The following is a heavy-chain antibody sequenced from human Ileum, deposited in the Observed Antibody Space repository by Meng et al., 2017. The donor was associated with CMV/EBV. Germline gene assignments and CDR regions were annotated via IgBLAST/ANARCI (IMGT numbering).Heavy chain of an antibody. CDR1: GFTFSSYN. J-gene: IGHJ4*02. V-gene: IGHV3-21*01. D-gene: IGHD2-2*01. Sequence: GESLKISCAASGFTFSSYNMNWVRQAPGKGLEWVSSITSGSSDIYYADSVKGRFTISRDNAKNSLYLQLSSLRADDTALYYCARDSRDCRSTSCFDYWGQGALVTVSS. CDR2: ITSGSSDI. CDR3: ARDSRDCRSTSCFDY.